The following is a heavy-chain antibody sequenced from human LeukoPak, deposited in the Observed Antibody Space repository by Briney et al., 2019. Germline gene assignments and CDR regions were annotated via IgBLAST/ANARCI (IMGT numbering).Heavy chain of an antibody. CDR2: ISGSGGST. V-gene: IGHV3-23*01. Sequence: GGSLRLSCAASGFTFSSYWMSWGRQAPGKGLEWGSAISGSGGSTYYADSVKGRFTISRDNSKNTLYLQMNSLRAEGTAVYYCAKDSVGYGPPADPYGDERKFDYWGQGTLVTVSS. D-gene: IGHD4-17*01. CDR3: AKDSVGYGPPADPYGDERKFDY. J-gene: IGHJ4*02. CDR1: GFTFSSYW.